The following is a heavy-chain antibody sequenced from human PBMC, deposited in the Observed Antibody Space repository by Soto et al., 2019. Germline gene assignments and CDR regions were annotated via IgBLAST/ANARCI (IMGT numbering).Heavy chain of an antibody. V-gene: IGHV3-43*01. CDR3: ATFPQIVVVIPGFAFDI. CDR2: ISWDGGST. CDR1: GFTFDDYT. J-gene: IGHJ3*02. D-gene: IGHD3-22*01. Sequence: PGGSLRLSCAASGFTFDDYTMHWVRQAPGKGLEWVSLISWDGGSTYYADSVKGRFTISRDNSKNSLYLQMNSLRTEDTALYYCATFPQIVVVIPGFAFDIWGQGTMVTVSS.